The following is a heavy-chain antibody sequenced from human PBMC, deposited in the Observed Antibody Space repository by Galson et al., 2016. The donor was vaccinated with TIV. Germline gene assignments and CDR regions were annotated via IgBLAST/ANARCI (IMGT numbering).Heavy chain of an antibody. V-gene: IGHV3-66*02. D-gene: IGHD3-22*01. CDR1: GLSVKINY. J-gene: IGHJ3*02. Sequence: SLRLSCAASGLSVKINYMTWVRQAPGKGLEWVSLISDGGKTYYPDSVRGRFTISRDNSKNTLYLQMNSLRLEDTAVYYCARQGTYYYDSSDFFGAFDIWGQGTMVTVSS. CDR3: ARQGTYYYDSSDFFGAFDI. CDR2: ISDGGKT.